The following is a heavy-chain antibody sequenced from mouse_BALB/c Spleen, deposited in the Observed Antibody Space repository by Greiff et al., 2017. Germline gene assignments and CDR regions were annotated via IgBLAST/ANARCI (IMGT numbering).Heavy chain of an antibody. CDR2: INPNNGGT. CDR3: ARSRPSIAY. J-gene: IGHJ3*01. CDR1: GYTFTDYN. D-gene: IGHD6-1*01. V-gene: IGHV1-18*01. Sequence: VQLQQSGPELVKPGASVKIPCKASGYTFTDYNMDWVKQSHGKSLEWIGDINPNNGGTIYNQKFKGKATLTVDKSSSTAYMELRSLTSEDTAVYYCARSRPSIAYWGQGTLVTVSA.